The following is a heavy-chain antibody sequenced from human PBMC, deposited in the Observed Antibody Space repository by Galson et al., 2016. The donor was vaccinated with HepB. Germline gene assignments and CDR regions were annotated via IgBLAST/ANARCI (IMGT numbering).Heavy chain of an antibody. CDR2: IDHSGTT. D-gene: IGHD3-16*01. CDR3: ARVDRGGFDS. J-gene: IGHJ4*02. Sequence: SETLSLTCGVYGGSLSGYAWSWIRQAPGKGLEWIGEIDHSGTTNYNPSLKSRVTISVDTSKNQFFLNVTSVTAAATAVFYCARVDRGGFDSWGQGTLVTVSS. CDR1: GGSLSGYA. V-gene: IGHV4-34*01.